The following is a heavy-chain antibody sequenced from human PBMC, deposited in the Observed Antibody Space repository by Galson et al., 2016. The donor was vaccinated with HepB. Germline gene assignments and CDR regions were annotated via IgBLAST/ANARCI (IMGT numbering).Heavy chain of an antibody. CDR1: GFTFSSYS. CDR2: ISGSGSYI. D-gene: IGHD6-25*01. J-gene: IGHJ6*02. CDR3: ARDSDGGDYYYYGMDV. Sequence: SLRLSCAASGFTFSSYSMNWVRQAPGRGLECVSSISGSGSYIYYADSVKDRFTISRDNAKNSLYLEMNSLRAEDTAVYYCARDSDGGDYYYYGMDVWGQGTTVTASS. V-gene: IGHV3-21*01.